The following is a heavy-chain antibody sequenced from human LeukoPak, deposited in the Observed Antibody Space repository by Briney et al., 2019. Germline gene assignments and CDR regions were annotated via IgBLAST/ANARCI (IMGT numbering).Heavy chain of an antibody. V-gene: IGHV3-66*01. D-gene: IGHD3-3*01. Sequence: TGGSLRLSCAASGLTVSSNYMRWVRQAPGKGLEWVSVIYSGGDTYYAGSVRGRFTISRDNSKNTVYLRMDSLRVEDTAVYYCARDLEVVTMGSYSYYGMDVWGQGTTVTVSS. CDR3: ARDLEVVTMGSYSYYGMDV. CDR1: GLTVSSNY. CDR2: IYSGGDT. J-gene: IGHJ6*02.